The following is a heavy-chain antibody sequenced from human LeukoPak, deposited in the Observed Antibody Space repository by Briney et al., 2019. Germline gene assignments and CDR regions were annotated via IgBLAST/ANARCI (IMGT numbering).Heavy chain of an antibody. CDR3: ARVSLRVTTPFDY. Sequence: SGGSLRLSCAASGFTFSIYAMHWVRQAPGKGLEWVAVISYDGSNKYYADSVKGRFTISRDNSKDTLYLQMNSLRAEDTAVYYCARVSLRVTTPFDYWGQGTLVTVSS. CDR1: GFTFSIYA. D-gene: IGHD4-17*01. CDR2: ISYDGSNK. V-gene: IGHV3-30-3*01. J-gene: IGHJ4*02.